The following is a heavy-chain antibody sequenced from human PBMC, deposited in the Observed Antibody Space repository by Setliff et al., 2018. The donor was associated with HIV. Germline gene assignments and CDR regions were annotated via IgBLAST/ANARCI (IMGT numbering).Heavy chain of an antibody. CDR1: GDSINTPHC. D-gene: IGHD3-16*01. CDR2: VCQRGGI. V-gene: IGHV4-4*02. J-gene: IGHJ4*02. Sequence: SETLSLTCAVSGDSINTPHCWSWVRQSLEKGLEWIGEVCQRGGINYYPFFWSRAIISMDKPRSYFSLRLTSVTTADTAIYFCVRNSGWALGSWGQGILVTVSS. CDR3: VRNSGWALGS.